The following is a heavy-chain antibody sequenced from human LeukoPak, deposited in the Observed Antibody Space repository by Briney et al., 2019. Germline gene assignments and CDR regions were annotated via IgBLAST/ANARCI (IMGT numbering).Heavy chain of an antibody. D-gene: IGHD6-13*01. CDR1: GFTFDDYA. Sequence: GRSLRLSCAASGFTFDDYAMHWVRQAPGKGLEWVSGISWNSGSIGYADSVKGRFTISRDNVKNSLYLQMNSLRAEDTAFYYCAKDSSSSWYRDFDYWGQGTLVTVSS. J-gene: IGHJ4*02. CDR2: ISWNSGSI. V-gene: IGHV3-9*01. CDR3: AKDSSSSWYRDFDY.